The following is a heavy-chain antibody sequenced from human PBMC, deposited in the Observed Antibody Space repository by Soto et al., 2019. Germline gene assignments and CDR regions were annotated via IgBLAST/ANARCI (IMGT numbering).Heavy chain of an antibody. D-gene: IGHD3-22*01. V-gene: IGHV4-34*01. CDR1: GGSFSGYY. CDR3: ARGRTYSYDSSGYYWTYYFDY. Sequence: LSLTCAVYGGSFSGYYWSWIRQPPGKGLEWIGEINHSGSTTYNPSLKSRVTISVDTSKNQFCLKLSSVTAADTAVDYCARGRTYSYDSSGYYWTYYFDYWVQGALVTVSS. CDR2: INHSGST. J-gene: IGHJ4*02.